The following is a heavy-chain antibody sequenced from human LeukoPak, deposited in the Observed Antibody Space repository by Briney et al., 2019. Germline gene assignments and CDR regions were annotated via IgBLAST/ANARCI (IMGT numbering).Heavy chain of an antibody. CDR3: ARNYYDSKASQNYYYYYYMDV. Sequence: SETLSLTCTVSGGSISSYYWSWIRQPPGKGLEWIGYIYYSGSTNYNPSLESRVTISVDTSKNQFSLKLSSVTAADTAVYYCARNYYDSKASQNYYYYYYMDVWGKGTTVTVSS. J-gene: IGHJ6*03. CDR1: GGSISSYY. D-gene: IGHD3-22*01. CDR2: IYYSGST. V-gene: IGHV4-59*01.